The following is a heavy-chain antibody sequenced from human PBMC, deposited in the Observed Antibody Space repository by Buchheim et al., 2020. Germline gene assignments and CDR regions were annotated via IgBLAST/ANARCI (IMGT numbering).Heavy chain of an antibody. V-gene: IGHV3-21*01. CDR2: ITSSSSYI. CDR1: GFTFSSYS. J-gene: IGHJ4*02. CDR3: ATSWDDGYALYYFDY. D-gene: IGHD5-24*01. Sequence: EVQLMESGGGLVKPGGSLRLSCAASGFTFSSYSMNWVRQAPGKGLEWVSSITSSSSYIYYPDPVKGRFTISRDNAKNSLYLQMNSLRAEDTAVYYCATSWDDGYALYYFDYWGQGTL.